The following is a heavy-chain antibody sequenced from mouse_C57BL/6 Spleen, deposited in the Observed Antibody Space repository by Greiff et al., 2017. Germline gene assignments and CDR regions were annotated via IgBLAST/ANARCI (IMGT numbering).Heavy chain of an antibody. CDR1: GYTFTDYN. V-gene: IGHV1-18*01. CDR2: INPNNGGT. CDR3: TRSGRASTMNTTGYYYAMDD. Sequence: EVKLMESGPELVKPGASVKIPCKASGYTFTDYNMDWVKQSHGKSLEWIGDINPNNGGTIYNQKFKGKATLTVDKSSSTAYMELRSLTSEDTAVYYCTRSGRASTMNTTGYYYAMDDWGQGTSVTVSS. D-gene: IGHD2-4*01. J-gene: IGHJ4*01.